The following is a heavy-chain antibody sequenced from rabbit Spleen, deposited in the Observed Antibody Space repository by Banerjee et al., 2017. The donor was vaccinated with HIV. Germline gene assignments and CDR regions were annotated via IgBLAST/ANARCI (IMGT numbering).Heavy chain of an antibody. V-gene: IGHV1S45*01. D-gene: IGHD8-1*01. Sequence: QEQLVESGGGLVTLGGSLKLSCKASGIDFSSYGISWVRQAPGKGLEWIGCIGDSTWYASWAKGRFTTSKTSSTTVTLQMTSLTVADTATYFCARDTGSSFSSYGMDLWGPGTLVTVS. CDR2: IGDST. CDR1: GIDFSSYG. J-gene: IGHJ6*01. CDR3: ARDTGSSFSSYGMDL.